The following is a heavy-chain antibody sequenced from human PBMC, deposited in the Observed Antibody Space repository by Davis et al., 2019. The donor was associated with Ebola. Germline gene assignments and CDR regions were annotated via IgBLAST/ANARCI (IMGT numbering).Heavy chain of an antibody. V-gene: IGHV3-23*01. CDR2: LGTSADT. Sequence: GGSLRLSCAASGFVFRNYVMSWVRQAPGKGLEWVSTLGTSADTYYADSVKGRFTISRDNSNNTVYLQMNSLGAEDTAVYYCAKERAWKGELPDYWGQGTLVTVSS. D-gene: IGHD1-26*01. CDR1: GFVFRNYV. J-gene: IGHJ4*02. CDR3: AKERAWKGELPDY.